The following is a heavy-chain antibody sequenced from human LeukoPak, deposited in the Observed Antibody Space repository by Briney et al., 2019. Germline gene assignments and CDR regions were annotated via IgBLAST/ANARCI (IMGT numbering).Heavy chain of an antibody. V-gene: IGHV4-59*01. CDR1: GGSFSGYY. D-gene: IGHD1-1*01. CDR3: ARGFPNSY. CDR2: IYYSGST. J-gene: IGHJ4*02. Sequence: PSETLSLTCAVYGGSFSGYYWSWIRQPPGKGLEWIGYIYYSGSTNYNPSLKSRVTISVDTSKNQFSLKLSSVTAADTAVYYCARGFPNSYWGQGTLVTVSS.